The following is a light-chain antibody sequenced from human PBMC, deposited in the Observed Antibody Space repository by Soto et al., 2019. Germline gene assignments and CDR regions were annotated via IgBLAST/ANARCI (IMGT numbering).Light chain of an antibody. J-gene: IGKJ4*01. V-gene: IGKV1-5*03. Sequence: SQSISSRLAWYQQKPGKAPKVLIYEASSLESGGPSRFSGSGSGAEFTLTISSLQPGDFATYYCLQYNSYPFTFGGGTKV. CDR1: QSISSR. CDR3: LQYNSYPFT. CDR2: EAS.